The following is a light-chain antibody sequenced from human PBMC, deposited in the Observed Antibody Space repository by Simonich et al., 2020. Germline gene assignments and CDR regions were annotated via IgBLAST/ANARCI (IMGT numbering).Light chain of an antibody. Sequence: QSALTQPASVSGSPGQSITISCTETSSDVGGYNYVSWYQQHPGKAPKPMIYDVSKRPAGVSNRSSGSKSGNTASLTISGLQAEDEADYYCSSYTSSSTWVFGGGTKLTVL. CDR3: SSYTSSSTWV. CDR2: DVS. V-gene: IGLV2-14*01. J-gene: IGLJ3*02. CDR1: SSDVGGYNY.